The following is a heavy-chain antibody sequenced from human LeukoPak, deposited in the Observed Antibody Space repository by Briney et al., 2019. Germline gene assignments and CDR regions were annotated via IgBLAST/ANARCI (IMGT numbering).Heavy chain of an antibody. CDR2: MYHSGST. CDR3: ARLAQGGSKTYYFDY. J-gene: IGHJ4*02. Sequence: SQTLSLTCAVSGYSISSGYYWGWVRQPPGKGLEWIGSMYHSGSTYYNPSLKSRVTISVDTSKNQFSLKLSSVTAADTAVYYCARLAQGGSKTYYFDYWGQGTLVTVSS. V-gene: IGHV4-38-2*01. D-gene: IGHD5-12*01. CDR1: GYSISSGYY.